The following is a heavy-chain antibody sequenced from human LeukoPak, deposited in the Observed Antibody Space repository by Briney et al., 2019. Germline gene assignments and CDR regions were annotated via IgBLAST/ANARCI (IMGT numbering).Heavy chain of an antibody. CDR3: AREVFGELLGMDH. CDR1: GFTFSSYE. J-gene: IGHJ4*02. Sequence: GGSLRLSCAASGFTFSSYEMNWVRQAPGKGLEWVSYISSSGSTIYYADSVKGQFTISRDNAKNSPYLQMNSLRAEDTAVYYCAREVFGELLGMDHWGQGTLVTVSS. V-gene: IGHV3-48*03. D-gene: IGHD1-26*01. CDR2: ISSSGSTI.